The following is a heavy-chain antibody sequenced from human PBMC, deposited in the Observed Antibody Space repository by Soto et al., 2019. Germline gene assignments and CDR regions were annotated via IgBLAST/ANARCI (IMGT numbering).Heavy chain of an antibody. CDR3: ARTLEFRNGYISHFDY. CDR2: IFPMSGTT. J-gene: IGHJ4*02. V-gene: IGHV1-69*06. Sequence: SVKVSSQASGVTFTNYLFNWVNQAPGQGLEWVGGIFPMSGTTHYAQKFQGRVTITADRSTSTAYMELRSLTSGDTAVYYCARTLEFRNGYISHFDYWGQGTLVNVSS. D-gene: IGHD1-1*01. CDR1: GVTFTNYL.